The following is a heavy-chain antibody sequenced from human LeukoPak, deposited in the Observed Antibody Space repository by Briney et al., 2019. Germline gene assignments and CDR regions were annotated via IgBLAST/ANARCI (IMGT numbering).Heavy chain of an antibody. CDR3: ARDCWDYGSGTYCGIDY. CDR2: ISGSGSST. V-gene: IGHV3-23*01. Sequence: QAGGSLRLSCAASGFTFSSYAMSWVRQAPGKGLEWVSTISGSGSSTYYADSVRGRFTISRDNAKNSLYLQMNSLRAEDTAVYYCARDCWDYGSGTYCGIDYWGQGTLVTVSS. D-gene: IGHD3-10*01. J-gene: IGHJ4*02. CDR1: GFTFSSYA.